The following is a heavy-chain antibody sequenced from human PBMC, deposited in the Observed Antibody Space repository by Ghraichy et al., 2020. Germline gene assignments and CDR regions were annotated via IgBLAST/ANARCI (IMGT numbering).Heavy chain of an antibody. CDR2: ISYDGSKK. V-gene: IGHV3-30*18. Sequence: GGSLRLSCAASGFTFSRYGMHWVRQAPGKGLEWVAVISYDGSKKNYADSVKGRFTISRDNSKNTLYVQTNSLTAEDTAVYYCAKERDTSGYYSFRGDNYGMDVWGQGTTVTVSS. CDR3: AKERDTSGYYSFRGDNYGMDV. J-gene: IGHJ6*02. D-gene: IGHD3-22*01. CDR1: GFTFSRYG.